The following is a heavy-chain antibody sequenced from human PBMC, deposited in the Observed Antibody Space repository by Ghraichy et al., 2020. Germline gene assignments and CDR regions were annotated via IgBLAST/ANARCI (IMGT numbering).Heavy chain of an antibody. CDR2: ISSRSRSI. CDR3: ARASRVVRFYYYDGMDV. D-gene: IGHD4-23*01. CDR1: GFTLSSYN. J-gene: IGHJ6*02. Sequence: GGSLRLSCVGSGFTLSSYNMNWVRQSPGKGLEWVAYISSRSRSIFYADSVKGRFTISRDNAKNSLSLQMNSLRDEDTAVYYCARASRVVRFYYYDGMDVSGQGTTVTVSS. V-gene: IGHV3-48*02.